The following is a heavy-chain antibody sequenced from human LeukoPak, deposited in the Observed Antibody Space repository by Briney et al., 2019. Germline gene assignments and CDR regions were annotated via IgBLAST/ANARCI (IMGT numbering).Heavy chain of an antibody. CDR3: ARDQTTVTTLAYYMDV. D-gene: IGHD4-17*01. CDR2: ISSNGGST. CDR1: GFTFSSYA. Sequence: GGSLRLSCAASGFTFSSYAMHWVRQAPGKGLEYVSAISSNGGSTYYANSVKGRFTISRDNSKNTLYLQMGSLRAEDMAVYYCARDQTTVTTLAYYMDVWGKGTTVTVSS. V-gene: IGHV3-64*01. J-gene: IGHJ6*03.